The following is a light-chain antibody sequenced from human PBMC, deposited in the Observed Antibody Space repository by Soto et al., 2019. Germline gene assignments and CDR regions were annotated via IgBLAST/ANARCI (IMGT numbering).Light chain of an antibody. CDR1: QSVRSRS. CDR2: DAS. CDR3: RHPARSPRK. Sequence: LMSTAGTRAVYGKRVAIGGCSASQSVRSRSLAWYQQKPGQAPRLLISDASNRAAYIPHRFSGSGSGPAFHPSITRLATEHFAVHSCRHPARSPRKLARGTKVDIK. V-gene: IGKV3-20*01. J-gene: IGKJ1*01.